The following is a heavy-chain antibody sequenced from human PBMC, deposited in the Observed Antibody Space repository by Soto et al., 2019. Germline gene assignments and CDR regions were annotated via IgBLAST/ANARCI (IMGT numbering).Heavy chain of an antibody. J-gene: IGHJ5*02. CDR1: GFTFSSYG. Sequence: PGGSLRLSCAASGFTFSSYGMNWVRQAPGKGLEWVAVISYDGSNKYYADSVKGRFTISRDNSKNTLYLQMNSLRAEDTAVYYCARGIKYGDHSRWFDPWGPGTLVTVSS. D-gene: IGHD4-17*01. V-gene: IGHV3-30*03. CDR2: ISYDGSNK. CDR3: ARGIKYGDHSRWFDP.